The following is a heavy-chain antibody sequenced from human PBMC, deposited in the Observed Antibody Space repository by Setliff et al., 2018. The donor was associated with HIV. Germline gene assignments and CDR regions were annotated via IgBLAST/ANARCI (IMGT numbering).Heavy chain of an antibody. V-gene: IGHV1-69*10. CDR3: ASAYDYYMDV. CDR2: IIPILGTA. Sequence: SVKVSCKASGDTFSNYAISWVRQAPGQGLEWVGGIIPILGTAKYAQKFQGRVTITADKSTSTAYMELSSLKSEDTAVYYCASAYDYYMDVWGKGTTVTVS. J-gene: IGHJ6*03. CDR1: GDTFSNYA.